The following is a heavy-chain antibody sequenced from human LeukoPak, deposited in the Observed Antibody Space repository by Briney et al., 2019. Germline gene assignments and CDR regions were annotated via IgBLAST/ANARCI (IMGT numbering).Heavy chain of an antibody. CDR3: ARRATAYCSNTICPSSFDY. CDR2: IYPGDSDT. CDR1: GYSFTSYW. D-gene: IGHD2-2*01. Sequence: GESLKISCKGSGYSFTSYWIGWVRQMPGKGLEWMGTIYPGDSDTRYSPSFQGQVTISADKSISTAYLQWSSLKASDTAMYYCARRATAYCSNTICPSSFDYWGQGTLVTVSS. J-gene: IGHJ4*02. V-gene: IGHV5-51*01.